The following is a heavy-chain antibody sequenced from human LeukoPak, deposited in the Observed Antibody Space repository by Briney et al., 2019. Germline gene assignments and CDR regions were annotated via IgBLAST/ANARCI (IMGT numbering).Heavy chain of an antibody. CDR2: ISMSTSYI. V-gene: IGHV3-21*01. J-gene: IGHJ6*02. D-gene: IGHD2-2*01. Sequence: PAGSLRHSCAASGFNFRSYSMNWVRQTPGQGLEWVSSISMSTSYIYYADSVKGRFIISRDNAQNSLYLQMNSLRAEDTAIYYCARGVVIVPAAHTDYYHYGMDVWGQGTTVTVSS. CDR3: ARGVVIVPAAHTDYYHYGMDV. CDR1: GFNFRSYS.